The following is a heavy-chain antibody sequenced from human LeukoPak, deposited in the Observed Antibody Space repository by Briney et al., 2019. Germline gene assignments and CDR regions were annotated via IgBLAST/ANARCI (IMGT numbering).Heavy chain of an antibody. CDR1: GGSFSGYY. D-gene: IGHD2-15*01. CDR3: ARGPQNRYCSGGSCYPFDY. Sequence: SETLSLTCAVYGGSFSGYYWSWIRQPPGKGLEWIGEIYHSGSTNYNPSLKSRVTISVDTSKNQFSLKLSSVTAADTAVYYCARGPQNRYCSGGSCYPFDYWGQGTLVTVSS. V-gene: IGHV4-34*01. CDR2: IYHSGST. J-gene: IGHJ4*02.